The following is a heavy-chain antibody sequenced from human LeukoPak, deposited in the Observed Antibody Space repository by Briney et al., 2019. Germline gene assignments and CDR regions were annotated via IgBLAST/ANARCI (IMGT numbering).Heavy chain of an antibody. Sequence: PGGSLRLSCAGSGFTFSSYGMHWVRQAPGKGLGRAAFIRYDGSNKYYADSVKGRFTISRDNSKNTLYLQMNSLRAEDTAVYYCARELREHGAFDIWGQGTMVTVSS. CDR1: GFTFSSYG. D-gene: IGHD1-26*01. J-gene: IGHJ3*02. CDR3: ARELREHGAFDI. V-gene: IGHV3-30*02. CDR2: IRYDGSNK.